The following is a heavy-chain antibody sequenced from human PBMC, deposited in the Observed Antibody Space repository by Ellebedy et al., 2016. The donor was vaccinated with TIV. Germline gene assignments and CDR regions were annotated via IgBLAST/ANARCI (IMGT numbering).Heavy chain of an antibody. CDR1: GFPFCSFE. V-gene: IGHV3-48*03. CDR2: ISSSGTTK. Sequence: LSLTCAASGFPFCSFEFNWVRQSPGKGLEWVSYISSSGTTKYYADSVKGRFTISRDNAKNSLYLQMNSLRAEDTAVYYCAAAHYYFYGKDVWGQGTRVTVSS. CDR3: AAAHYYFYGKDV. J-gene: IGHJ6*02. D-gene: IGHD2-15*01.